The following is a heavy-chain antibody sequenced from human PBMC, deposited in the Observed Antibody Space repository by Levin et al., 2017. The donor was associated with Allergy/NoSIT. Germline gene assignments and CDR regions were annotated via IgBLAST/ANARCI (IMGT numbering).Heavy chain of an antibody. V-gene: IGHV3-23*01. CDR3: AKDLYLNDFWSGYYLNWFDP. D-gene: IGHD3-3*01. CDR2: ISGSGGST. J-gene: IGHJ5*02. CDR1: GFTFSSYA. Sequence: GESLKISCAASGFTFSSYAMSWVRQAPGKGLEWVSAISGSGGSTYYADSVKGRFTISRDNSKNTLYLQMNSLRAEDTAVYYCAKDLYLNDFWSGYYLNWFDPWGQGTLVTVSS.